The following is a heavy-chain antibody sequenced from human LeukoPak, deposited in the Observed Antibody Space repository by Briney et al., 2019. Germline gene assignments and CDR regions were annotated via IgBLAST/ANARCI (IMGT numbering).Heavy chain of an antibody. D-gene: IGHD2-2*01. Sequence: SETLSLTCAVSGGSITSGGYSWSWLRQPPGKGLEWIGYISHSGSTYYNPSLKSRVTISVDRSKNQFSLKLSSVTAADTAVYYCARGGASLGYCSTTSCYEIDYWGQGTLVTVSS. V-gene: IGHV4-30-2*01. CDR2: ISHSGST. CDR3: ARGGASLGYCSTTSCYEIDY. J-gene: IGHJ4*02. CDR1: GGSITSGGYS.